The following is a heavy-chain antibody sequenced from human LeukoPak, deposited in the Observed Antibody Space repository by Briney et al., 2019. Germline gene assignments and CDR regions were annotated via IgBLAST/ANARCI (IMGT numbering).Heavy chain of an antibody. CDR3: ARHTAVLPGDY. CDR1: GYTFTTYD. Sequence: GASVKVSCTASGYTFTTYDINWVRQATGQGLEWMGWMNPNSGNAGYAQKFQGRVTMTRDISINTAYMELSGLRYEDTAVYYCARHTAVLPGDYWGQGTLVTVSS. D-gene: IGHD5-18*01. J-gene: IGHJ4*02. V-gene: IGHV1-8*01. CDR2: MNPNSGNA.